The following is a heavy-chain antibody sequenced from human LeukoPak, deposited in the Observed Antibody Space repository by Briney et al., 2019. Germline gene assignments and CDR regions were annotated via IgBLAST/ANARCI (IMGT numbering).Heavy chain of an antibody. D-gene: IGHD5-24*01. CDR3: ATSRDGYNLADY. J-gene: IGHJ4*02. CDR2: INHSGST. CDR1: GGSFSGYY. Sequence: PSETLSLTCAVYGGSFSGYYWSWIRQPPGKGLEWIGEINHSGSTNYNPSLKSRVTISLDTSKNQFSLKLSSVTAADTAVYYCATSRDGYNLADYWGQGTLVTVSS. V-gene: IGHV4-34*01.